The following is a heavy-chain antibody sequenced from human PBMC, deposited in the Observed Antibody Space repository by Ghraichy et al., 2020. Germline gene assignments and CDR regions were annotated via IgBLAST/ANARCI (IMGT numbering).Heavy chain of an antibody. J-gene: IGHJ4*02. Sequence: SQTLSLTCAVSGGSISSGGYSWSWIRQPPGKGLEWIGYIYHSGSTYYNPSLKSRVTISVDRSKNQFSLKLSSVTAADTAVYYCARGERWLQFFDYWGQGTLVTVSS. V-gene: IGHV4-30-2*01. D-gene: IGHD5-24*01. CDR1: GGSISSGGYS. CDR2: IYHSGST. CDR3: ARGERWLQFFDY.